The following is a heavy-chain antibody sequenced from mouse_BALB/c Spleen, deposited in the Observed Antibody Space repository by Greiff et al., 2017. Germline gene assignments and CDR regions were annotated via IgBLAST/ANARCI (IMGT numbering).Heavy chain of an antibody. V-gene: IGHV5-17*02. J-gene: IGHJ3*01. CDR2: ISSGSSTI. CDR3: ARSYYYGSSYAFAY. D-gene: IGHD1-1*01. CDR1: GFTFSSFG. Sequence: EVQLVESGGGLVQPGGSRKLSCAASGFTFSSFGMHWVRQAPEKGLEWVAYISSGSSTIYYADTVKGRFTISRDNPKNTLFLQMTSLRSEDTAMYYCARSYYYGSSYAFAYWGQGTLVTVSA.